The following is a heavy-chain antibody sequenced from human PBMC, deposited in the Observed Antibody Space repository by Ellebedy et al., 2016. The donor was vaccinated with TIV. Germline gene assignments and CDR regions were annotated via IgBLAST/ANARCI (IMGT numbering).Heavy chain of an antibody. CDR2: IIPIFGTA. Sequence: ASVKVSCKASEGTFSSYAITWVRQAPGQGLEWMGGIIPIFGTANYAQKFQGRVTITADESTSTAYMELSSLRSEDTAVYYCARAMNAHSIRGVIIWDAFDMWGQGTMVTVSS. V-gene: IGHV1-69*13. CDR1: EGTFSSYA. J-gene: IGHJ3*02. D-gene: IGHD3-10*01. CDR3: ARAMNAHSIRGVIIWDAFDM.